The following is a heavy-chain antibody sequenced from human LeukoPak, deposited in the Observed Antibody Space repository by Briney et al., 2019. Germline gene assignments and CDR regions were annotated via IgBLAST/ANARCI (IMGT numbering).Heavy chain of an antibody. CDR2: INPNSGGT. Sequence: ASVKVSCKASGYAFTGYYMHWVRQAPGQGLEWMGWINPNSGGTNYAQKFQGRVTMTRDTSISTAYMELSRLRSDDTAVYYCARDHRYYDSSGYPYYWGQGTLVTVSS. D-gene: IGHD3-22*01. J-gene: IGHJ4*02. CDR3: ARDHRYYDSSGYPYY. CDR1: GYAFTGYY. V-gene: IGHV1-2*02.